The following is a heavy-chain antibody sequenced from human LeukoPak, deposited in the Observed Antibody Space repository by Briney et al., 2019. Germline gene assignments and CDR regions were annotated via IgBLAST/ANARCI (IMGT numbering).Heavy chain of an antibody. D-gene: IGHD2-21*01. Sequence: GGSLRLSCVASGFTFDDFTMHWVRQRPGKCLEWVSLISWDSSSTYFTDSVKGRFTISRDNTKNSLYLQMNSLTTEDTAFYYCAKDGRQGAYDVWGQGTLVTVS. CDR2: ISWDSSST. J-gene: IGHJ3*01. CDR1: GFTFDDFT. CDR3: AKDGRQGAYDV. V-gene: IGHV3-43*01.